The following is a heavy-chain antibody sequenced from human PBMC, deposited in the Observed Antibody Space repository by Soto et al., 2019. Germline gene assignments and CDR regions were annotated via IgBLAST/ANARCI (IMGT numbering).Heavy chain of an antibody. Sequence: GGSLRLSCAASGFTFSSYAMSWVRQAPGKGLEWVSAISGSGGSTYYADSVKGRFTISRDNSKNTLYLQMNSLRAEDTAVYYCAKDLYYGSGSYYFTSPDAFDIWGQGTMVTVSS. CDR3: AKDLYYGSGSYYFTSPDAFDI. J-gene: IGHJ3*02. D-gene: IGHD3-10*01. CDR1: GFTFSSYA. V-gene: IGHV3-23*01. CDR2: ISGSGGST.